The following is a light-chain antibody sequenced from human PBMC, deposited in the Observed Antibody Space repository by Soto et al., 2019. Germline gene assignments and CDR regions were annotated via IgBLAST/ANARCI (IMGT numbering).Light chain of an antibody. V-gene: IGLV2-14*03. J-gene: IGLJ2*01. Sequence: QSALTQPTSVSGSPGQSITISCTGTSSDVGGYVSVSWYQQHPGKAPKLMNYDVSFRPSGVSNRFSGSKSGNTASLTISGLQADDEADYHCSSYTSSSTLIFGGGTKLTVL. CDR1: SSDVGGYVS. CDR2: DVS. CDR3: SSYTSSSTLI.